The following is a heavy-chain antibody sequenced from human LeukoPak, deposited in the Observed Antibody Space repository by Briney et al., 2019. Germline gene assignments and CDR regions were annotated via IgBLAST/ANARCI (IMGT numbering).Heavy chain of an antibody. CDR2: MSGSSTYT. CDR1: GFTFSDNY. J-gene: IGHJ4*02. Sequence: GGSLRLSCAASGFTFSDNYMSWIRQAPGKGLEWVSHMSGSSTYTNYADSVKGRFTISRDNAKNSLYLQMNSLRAEDTAVYYCAGGARQLYYDSSGYYVDYWGQGTLVTVSS. CDR3: AGGARQLYYDSSGYYVDY. V-gene: IGHV3-11*05. D-gene: IGHD3-22*01.